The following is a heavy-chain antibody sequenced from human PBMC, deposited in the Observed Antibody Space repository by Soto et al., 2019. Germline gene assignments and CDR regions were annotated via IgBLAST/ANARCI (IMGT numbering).Heavy chain of an antibody. J-gene: IGHJ4*02. Sequence: GASVKVSCKAFGYTFTGYAMHWVRQAPGQRLEWMGWINAGNGNTKYSQKFQGRVTITRDTSASTAYMELSSLRSEDTAVYYCARAVAVAADFDYWGQETLVTVSS. CDR2: INAGNGNT. CDR3: ARAVAVAADFDY. CDR1: GYTFTGYA. D-gene: IGHD6-19*01. V-gene: IGHV1-3*01.